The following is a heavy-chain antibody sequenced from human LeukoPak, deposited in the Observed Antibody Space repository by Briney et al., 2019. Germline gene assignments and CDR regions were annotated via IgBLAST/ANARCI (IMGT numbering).Heavy chain of an antibody. CDR2: IRYDGSNK. D-gene: IGHD5-12*01. V-gene: IGHV3-30*02. J-gene: IGHJ4*02. Sequence: GGSLRLSCAASGFTFSSYGMHWVRQAPGKRLEWVAFIRYDGSNKYYADSVKGRFTISRDNSKNTLYLQMNSLRAEDTAVYYCAKDVTGDIVATIIDYWGQGTLVTVSS. CDR1: GFTFSSYG. CDR3: AKDVTGDIVATIIDY.